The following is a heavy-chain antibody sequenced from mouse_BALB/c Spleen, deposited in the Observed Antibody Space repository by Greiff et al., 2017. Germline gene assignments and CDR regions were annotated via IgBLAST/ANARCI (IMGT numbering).Heavy chain of an antibody. J-gene: IGHJ4*01. D-gene: IGHD2-1*01. CDR1: GFTFSSYA. CDR2: ISSGGSYT. CDR3: AKEGIYSYAMDY. Sequence: EVKLVESGGGLVKPGGSLKLSCAASGFTFSSYAMSWVRQSPEKRLEWVAEISSGGSYTYYPDTVTGRFTISRDNAKNTLYLEMSSLRSEDTAMYYCAKEGIYSYAMDYWGQGTSVTVSS. V-gene: IGHV5-9-4*01.